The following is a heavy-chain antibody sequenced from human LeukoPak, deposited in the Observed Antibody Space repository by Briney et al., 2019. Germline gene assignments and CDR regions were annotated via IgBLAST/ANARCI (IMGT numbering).Heavy chain of an antibody. Sequence: KPGGSLTLSCAASGFTLSSYSMNWVRQAPGKGLEWVSSISSSRSYIYYADSVKGRFTISRDNAKNSLYLQMNSLRAEDTAVYYCARALGGSTGAFDIWGQGTMVTVSS. D-gene: IGHD3-16*01. CDR2: ISSSRSYI. CDR1: GFTLSSYS. J-gene: IGHJ3*02. CDR3: ARALGGSTGAFDI. V-gene: IGHV3-21*01.